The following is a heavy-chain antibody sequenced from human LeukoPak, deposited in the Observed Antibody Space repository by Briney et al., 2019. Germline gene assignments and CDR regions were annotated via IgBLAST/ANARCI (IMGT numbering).Heavy chain of an antibody. D-gene: IGHD3-22*01. J-gene: IGHJ5*02. CDR1: GGSISSYY. CDR2: IYSSGST. CDR3: ARGYYDSSGYWNWFDP. Sequence: SETLSLTCTVSGGSISSYYWSWIRQPAGKGLEWIGRIYSSGSTNYNPSLKSRVTMSVDTSKNQFSLKLSSVTAADTAVFYCARGYYDSSGYWNWFDPWGQGTLVTVSS. V-gene: IGHV4-4*07.